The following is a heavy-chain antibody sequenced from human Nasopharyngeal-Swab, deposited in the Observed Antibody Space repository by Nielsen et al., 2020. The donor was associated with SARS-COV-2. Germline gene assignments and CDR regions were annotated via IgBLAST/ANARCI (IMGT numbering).Heavy chain of an antibody. D-gene: IGHD4-17*01. CDR3: PTGTVHDYGDPQASNYYYYGMDV. CDR2: IKSKTDGGTT. J-gene: IGHJ6*02. V-gene: IGHV3-15*01. Sequence: VRQAPGKGLEWVGRIKSKTDGGTTDYAAPVKGRFTISRDDSKNTLYLQMNSLKTEDTAVYYCPTGTVHDYGDPQASNYYYYGMDVWGQGTTVTVSS.